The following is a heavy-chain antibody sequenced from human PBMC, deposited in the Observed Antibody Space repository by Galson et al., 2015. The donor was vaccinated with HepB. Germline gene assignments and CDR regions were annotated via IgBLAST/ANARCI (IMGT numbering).Heavy chain of an antibody. V-gene: IGHV1-69*13. CDR3: AREGEDCSISSCHDFFQH. CDR2: IIPIFGTP. D-gene: IGHD2-2*01. J-gene: IGHJ1*01. Sequence: SVKVSCKASGGTFSSYVISWVRQAPGQGLEWMGGIIPIFGTPNYAQKFQGRVTISADESTNTAYLELSSLRSEDTAVYYCAREGEDCSISSCHDFFQHWGQGTLVTVSS. CDR1: GGTFSSYV.